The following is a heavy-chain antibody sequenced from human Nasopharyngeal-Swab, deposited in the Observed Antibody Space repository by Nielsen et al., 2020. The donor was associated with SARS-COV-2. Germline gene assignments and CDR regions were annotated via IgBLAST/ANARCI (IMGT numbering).Heavy chain of an antibody. CDR2: ISYDGIKK. Sequence: PGKWLEWMAVISYDGIKKYYADSVKGRFTLSRDNSKNTLYLQMNSLRTEDTAVYYCAKDHQLIRNYYYYDMDVWGQGTTVTVSS. J-gene: IGHJ6*02. V-gene: IGHV3-30*18. CDR3: AKDHQLIRNYYYYDMDV. D-gene: IGHD2-8*01.